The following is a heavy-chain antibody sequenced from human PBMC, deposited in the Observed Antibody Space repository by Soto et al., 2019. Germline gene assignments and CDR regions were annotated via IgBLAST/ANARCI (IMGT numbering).Heavy chain of an antibody. J-gene: IGHJ5*02. CDR3: ARREREAGTDVWFDP. D-gene: IGHD6-13*01. CDR2: IYYSGST. CDR1: GGPITRSSYF. Sequence: PPETLSLPCIVSGGPITRSSYFWGWLRQPPGKGLEWIGSIYYSGSTYYNPSLKSRVTISVDTSKNQFSLKLSSVTAADTAVYYCARREREAGTDVWFDPWGQGPLVT. V-gene: IGHV4-39*01.